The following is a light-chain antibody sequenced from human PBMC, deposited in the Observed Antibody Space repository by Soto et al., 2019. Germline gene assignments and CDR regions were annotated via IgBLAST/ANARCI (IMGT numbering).Light chain of an antibody. V-gene: IGKV3-20*01. CDR2: GTS. Sequence: EIVLTQSPGTLSLSPGERATLSCRASQSVSRLDLAWYQQRPGQAPSLLIYGTSTRATGIPDRFSGSGSGTDFTLTISRLEPEDFAVYYCHYGSSPFTFGPGTKVDIK. J-gene: IGKJ3*01. CDR3: HYGSSPFT. CDR1: QSVSRLD.